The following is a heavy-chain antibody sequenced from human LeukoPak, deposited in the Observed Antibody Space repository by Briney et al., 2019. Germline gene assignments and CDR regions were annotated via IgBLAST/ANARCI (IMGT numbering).Heavy chain of an antibody. J-gene: IGHJ4*02. Sequence: SETLSLTCAVSGGSISSGGYSWSWIRQPPGKGLEWIGYIYHSGSTYYNPSLKSRVTISVDTSKNQFSLKLSSVTAADTAVYYCAREGPRGYSSGWYGTPARRILDYWGQGTLVTVSS. CDR2: IYHSGST. CDR1: GGSISSGGYS. D-gene: IGHD6-19*01. CDR3: AREGPRGYSSGWYGTPARRILDY. V-gene: IGHV4-30-2*01.